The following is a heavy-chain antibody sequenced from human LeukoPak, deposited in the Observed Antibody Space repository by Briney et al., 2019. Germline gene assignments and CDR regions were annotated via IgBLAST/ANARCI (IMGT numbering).Heavy chain of an antibody. CDR3: ARGEYNWNDLHL. V-gene: IGHV3-20*04. J-gene: IGHJ5*02. CDR1: GFTFDDYG. Sequence: GGSLRLSCAASGFTFDDYGMSWVRQAPGKGLEWVSGINWNGGSTGYADSVKGRFTISRDNSNNTLYLQMNSLRAEDTAVYYCARGEYNWNDLHLWGQGTLVTVSS. CDR2: INWNGGST. D-gene: IGHD1-20*01.